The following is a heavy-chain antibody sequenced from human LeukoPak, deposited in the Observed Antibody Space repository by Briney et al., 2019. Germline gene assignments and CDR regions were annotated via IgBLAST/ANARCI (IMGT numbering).Heavy chain of an antibody. D-gene: IGHD1-7*01. Sequence: GGSLRLSCAASGCSFSSYAMSWVRQAPGKGLEWVSSASGSGGSTNYADSVKGRFTISRDNSKNTLYLQMNSLRGEDTAIYYCTKGQSGTSFDPWGQGTPVTVSS. V-gene: IGHV3-23*01. CDR1: GCSFSSYA. CDR2: ASGSGGST. J-gene: IGHJ5*02. CDR3: TKGQSGTSFDP.